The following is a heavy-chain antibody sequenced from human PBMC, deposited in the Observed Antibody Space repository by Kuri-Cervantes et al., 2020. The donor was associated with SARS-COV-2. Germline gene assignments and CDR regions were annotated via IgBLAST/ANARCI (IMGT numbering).Heavy chain of an antibody. V-gene: IGHV3-74*01. CDR3: ARSTPFRRLVVISQGGAFDI. J-gene: IGHJ3*02. CDR2: TNSDGIST. D-gene: IGHD3-22*01. Sequence: GGSLRLSCAASGFPFRSYWMHWVRQAPGKGLVWVSRTNSDGISTSYADSVKGRFTISRDNAKNTLYLQLNSLGAEDTAVYYCARSTPFRRLVVISQGGAFDIWGQGTMVTVSS. CDR1: GFPFRSYW.